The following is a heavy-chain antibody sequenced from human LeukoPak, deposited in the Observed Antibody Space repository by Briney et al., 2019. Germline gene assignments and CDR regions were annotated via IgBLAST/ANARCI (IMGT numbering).Heavy chain of an antibody. Sequence: ASVKVSCRASGYXFTGYYIHWVRQAPGQGLEWMGWINPNSGGTNYAQKFQGRVTMTRDTSISTAYMELSRLRSDDTAVYYCARDLNDYGDYRSPRPGSYFDYWGQGTLVTVSS. CDR1: GYXFTGYY. CDR2: INPNSGGT. D-gene: IGHD4-17*01. CDR3: ARDLNDYGDYRSPRPGSYFDY. J-gene: IGHJ4*02. V-gene: IGHV1-2*02.